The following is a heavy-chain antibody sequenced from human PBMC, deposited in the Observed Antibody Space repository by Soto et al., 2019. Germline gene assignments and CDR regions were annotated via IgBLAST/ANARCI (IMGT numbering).Heavy chain of an antibody. J-gene: IGHJ6*02. CDR1: GDSITSNSYF. Sequence: SETLSLTCTVSGDSITSNSYFWAWIRQPPGKGLEWIAYIYYRGTTNYNPSLRSRVTMSVDTSKNQVHLKLTSVTAADTATYYCARDGYYGSGSYNGLXVWGQGTRVTVSS. CDR3: ARDGYYGSGSYNGLXV. D-gene: IGHD3-10*01. CDR2: IYYRGTT. V-gene: IGHV4-61*01.